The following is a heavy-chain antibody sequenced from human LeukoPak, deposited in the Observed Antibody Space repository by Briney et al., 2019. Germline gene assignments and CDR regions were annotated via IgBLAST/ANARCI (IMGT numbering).Heavy chain of an antibody. J-gene: IGHJ4*02. CDR2: ISAYNGDT. CDR3: ARGTQLYADYSTFFDY. CDR1: GYTFPNYG. D-gene: IGHD4-17*01. V-gene: IGHV1-18*04. Sequence: ASVTVSCTASGYTFPNYGISWVRQAPGQGLEWMGWISAYNGDTNFAQKFQGRLSMTRDTSTNTASMELSSLRSDDTAVYYCARGTQLYADYSTFFDYWGQGTLVTVSS.